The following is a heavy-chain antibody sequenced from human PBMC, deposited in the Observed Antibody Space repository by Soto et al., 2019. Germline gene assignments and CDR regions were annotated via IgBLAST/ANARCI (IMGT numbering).Heavy chain of an antibody. Sequence: GGSLRLSCAASGFTFDDYAMHWVRQAPGKGLEWVSGITWNSGSIHYADSVKGRFTISRDNAKNSLYLQMNSLRTEDTAFYFCAKECQVTTFDFYGMDVWDQGTTVTVSS. CDR1: GFTFDDYA. CDR2: ITWNSGSI. V-gene: IGHV3-9*01. J-gene: IGHJ6*02. D-gene: IGHD4-17*01. CDR3: AKECQVTTFDFYGMDV.